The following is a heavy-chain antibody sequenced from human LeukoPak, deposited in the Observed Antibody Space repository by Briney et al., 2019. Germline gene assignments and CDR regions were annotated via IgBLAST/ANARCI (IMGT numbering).Heavy chain of an antibody. D-gene: IGHD1-1*01. CDR1: GYSFTSYW. J-gene: IGHJ6*03. Sequence: GESLKISCKGSGYSFTSYWIGWVRQMPGKGLEWMGIIYPGDSDTRYSPSFQGQVTISADKSISTAYLQWSSLKASDTAMYYCARGPRVYNWNDLTGDYYMDVWGKGTTVTDSS. CDR3: ARGPRVYNWNDLTGDYYMDV. CDR2: IYPGDSDT. V-gene: IGHV5-51*01.